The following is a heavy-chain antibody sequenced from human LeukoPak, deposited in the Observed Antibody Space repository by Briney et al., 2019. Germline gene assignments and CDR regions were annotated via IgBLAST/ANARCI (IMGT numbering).Heavy chain of an antibody. CDR2: ISGSGGST. CDR1: GFTFSSYA. Sequence: GGSLRLSCAASGFTFSSYATSWVRQAPGKGLEWVSAISGSGGSTYYADSVKGRFTISRDNSKNTLYLQMNSLRAEDTAVYYCTKTTYGDLGYWGQGTLVTVSS. D-gene: IGHD4-17*01. V-gene: IGHV3-23*01. J-gene: IGHJ4*02. CDR3: TKTTYGDLGY.